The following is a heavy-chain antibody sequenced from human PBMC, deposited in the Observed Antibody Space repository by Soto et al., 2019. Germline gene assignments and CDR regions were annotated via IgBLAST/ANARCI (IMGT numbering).Heavy chain of an antibody. V-gene: IGHV3-30-3*01. J-gene: IGHJ4*02. CDR3: ARDGAPGPPYHLDF. D-gene: IGHD2-15*01. Sequence: GWSLRLSCAASGFTFNVYNIHWVRQAPGKGLEWVTIISYDGGNKYYADSVKGRFTISRDNSKNTVYLEMNSLRAEDTAVYYCARDGAPGPPYHLDFWSQGTLVTVSS. CDR1: GFTFNVYN. CDR2: ISYDGGNK.